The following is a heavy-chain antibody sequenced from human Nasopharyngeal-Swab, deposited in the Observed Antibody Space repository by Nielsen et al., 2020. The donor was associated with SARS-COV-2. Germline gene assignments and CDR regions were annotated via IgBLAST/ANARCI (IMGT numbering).Heavy chain of an antibody. Sequence: GESLKISCKGSGYSFTSYWISWVRQMPGKGLEWMGRIDPSDSYTNYSPSFQGHVTISADKSISTAYLQWSSLKASDTAMYYCARRAYCSGGSCYPPEGYWGQGTLVTVSS. CDR3: ARRAYCSGGSCYPPEGY. D-gene: IGHD2-15*01. J-gene: IGHJ4*02. CDR1: GYSFTSYW. V-gene: IGHV5-10-1*01. CDR2: IDPSDSYT.